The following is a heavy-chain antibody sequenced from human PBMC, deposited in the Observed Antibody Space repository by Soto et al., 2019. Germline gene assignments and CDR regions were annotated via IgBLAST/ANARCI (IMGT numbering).Heavy chain of an antibody. CDR1: GGSISSSSYY. CDR3: ARHSGYDLRYYYGMDV. D-gene: IGHD5-12*01. Sequence: SETLSLTCTVSGGSISSSSYYWGWIRQPPGKGLEWIGSIYYSGSTYYNPSLKSRVTISVDTSKNQFSLKLSSVTAADTAVYYCARHSGYDLRYYYGMDVWGQGTTVTVSS. CDR2: IYYSGST. J-gene: IGHJ6*02. V-gene: IGHV4-39*01.